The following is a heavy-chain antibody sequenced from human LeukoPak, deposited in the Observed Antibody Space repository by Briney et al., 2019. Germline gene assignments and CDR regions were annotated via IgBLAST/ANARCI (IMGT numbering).Heavy chain of an antibody. V-gene: IGHV1-2*02. D-gene: IGHD6-13*01. CDR2: INPNSGGT. CDR1: GYTFTGYY. Sequence: ASVKVSCKASGYTFTGYYMHWVRQAPGQGPEWMGWINPNSGGTNYAQKFQGRVTMTRDTSISTAYMELSRLRSDDTAVYYCARADSPPIAAAGHYFDYWGQGTLVTVSS. J-gene: IGHJ4*02. CDR3: ARADSPPIAAAGHYFDY.